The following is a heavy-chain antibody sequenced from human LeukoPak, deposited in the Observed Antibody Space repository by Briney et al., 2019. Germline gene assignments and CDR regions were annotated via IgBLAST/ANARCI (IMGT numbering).Heavy chain of an antibody. V-gene: IGHV3-23*01. CDR3: ARDRNGGKGFDY. Sequence: PGGSLRLSCAASGFTFSSYAMSWVRQAPGKGLEWVSAISGSGGSTYYADSVKGRFTISRDNAKSTLYLQMNSLRAEDTAVYYCARDRNGGKGFDYWGQGTLVTVSS. J-gene: IGHJ4*02. CDR2: ISGSGGST. CDR1: GFTFSSYA. D-gene: IGHD4-23*01.